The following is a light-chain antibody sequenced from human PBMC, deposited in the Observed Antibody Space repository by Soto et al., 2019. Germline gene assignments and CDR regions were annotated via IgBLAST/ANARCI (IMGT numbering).Light chain of an antibody. Sequence: QPVLTQSPSASASLGASVKLTCTLSSGHSSYAIAWHQQQPEKGPRYLMKLNSDGSHSKGDGIPDRFSGSSTGAERYLINSSLQSEDEADYYCQTWGTGIHVFGTGTKVTVL. CDR3: QTWGTGIHV. CDR1: SGHSSYA. CDR2: LNSDGSH. J-gene: IGLJ1*01. V-gene: IGLV4-69*01.